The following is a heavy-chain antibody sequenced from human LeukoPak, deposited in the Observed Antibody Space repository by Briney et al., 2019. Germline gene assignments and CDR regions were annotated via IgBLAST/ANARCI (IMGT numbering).Heavy chain of an antibody. D-gene: IGHD6-13*01. J-gene: IGHJ4*02. CDR3: ARSSSSWYGDYFDY. CDR2: IYYSGST. CDR1: GGSISSSSYY. Sequence: SETLSLTCTVSGGSISSSSYYWGWIRQPPGKGLEWIGSIYYSGSTYYNPSLKSRVTISVDTSKNQFYLKLSSVTAADTAVYYCARSSSSWYGDYFDYWGQGTLVTVSS. V-gene: IGHV4-39*01.